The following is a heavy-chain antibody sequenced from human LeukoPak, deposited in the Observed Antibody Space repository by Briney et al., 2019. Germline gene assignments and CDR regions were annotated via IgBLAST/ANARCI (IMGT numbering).Heavy chain of an antibody. CDR3: ARVSVAVAGPGHYFDY. J-gene: IGHJ4*02. CDR2: IIPIFGTA. V-gene: IGHV1-69*06. D-gene: IGHD6-19*01. Sequence: ASVKVSCKASGGTFSSYAISWVRQAPGQGLEWMGGIIPIFGTANYAQKFQGRVTITADKSTSTAYMELSSLRSEDTAVYYCARVSVAVAGPGHYFDYWGQGTLVTVSS. CDR1: GGTFSSYA.